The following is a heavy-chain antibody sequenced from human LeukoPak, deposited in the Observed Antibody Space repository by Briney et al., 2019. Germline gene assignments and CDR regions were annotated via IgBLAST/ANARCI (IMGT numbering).Heavy chain of an antibody. Sequence: GGSLRLSCAASGFTFSSYGMHWVRQAPGKGLVWVAVISYDGSNKYYADSVKGRFTISRDNSKNTLYLQMNSLRAEDTAVYYCAKALSGETRPFDYWGQGTLVTVSS. CDR2: ISYDGSNK. J-gene: IGHJ4*02. CDR3: AKALSGETRPFDY. V-gene: IGHV3-30*18. D-gene: IGHD1-26*01. CDR1: GFTFSSYG.